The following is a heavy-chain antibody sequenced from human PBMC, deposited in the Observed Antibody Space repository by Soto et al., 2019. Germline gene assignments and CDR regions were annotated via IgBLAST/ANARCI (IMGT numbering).Heavy chain of an antibody. Sequence: QVQLQESGPGLVKPLQTLSLTCTVSGGSISSGGYYWSWIRQHPGKGMGWIGYIYYSGSTYYNPSLKIRVTISVETSKNQFFLKLSSVTAADTAVYYCARAYCGGYCYSRVHPVDYWGQGTLITVSS. CDR3: ARAYCGGYCYSRVHPVDY. V-gene: IGHV4-31*03. D-gene: IGHD2-21*02. CDR2: IYYSGST. J-gene: IGHJ4*02. CDR1: GGSISSGGYY.